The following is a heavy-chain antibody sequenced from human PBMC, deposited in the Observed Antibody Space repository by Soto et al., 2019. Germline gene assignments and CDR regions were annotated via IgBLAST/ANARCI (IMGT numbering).Heavy chain of an antibody. CDR2: IIPIFGTA. Sequence: SVKVSCKASGGTFSSYAISWVRQAPGQGLEWMGGIIPIFGTANYAQKFQGRVTITADESTSTAYMELSSLRSEDTAVYYCASKRDYYGSSGYSFYYFDYWGQGNLVTVSS. CDR3: ASKRDYYGSSGYSFYYFDY. D-gene: IGHD3-22*01. CDR1: GGTFSSYA. V-gene: IGHV1-69*13. J-gene: IGHJ4*02.